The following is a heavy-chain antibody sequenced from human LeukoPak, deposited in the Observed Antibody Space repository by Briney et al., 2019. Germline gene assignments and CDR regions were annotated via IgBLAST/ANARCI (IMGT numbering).Heavy chain of an antibody. Sequence: PSETLSLTCTVSGGSISSSSYYWGWIRQLPGKGLEWIGSIFYSGSTYYNPSLKSRVTISVDTSKNQFSLKLSSVTAADTAVYYCARHLYSSSMYGWFDPWGQGTLVTVSS. CDR3: ARHLYSSSMYGWFDP. CDR1: GGSISSSSYY. J-gene: IGHJ5*02. CDR2: IFYSGST. V-gene: IGHV4-39*01. D-gene: IGHD6-13*01.